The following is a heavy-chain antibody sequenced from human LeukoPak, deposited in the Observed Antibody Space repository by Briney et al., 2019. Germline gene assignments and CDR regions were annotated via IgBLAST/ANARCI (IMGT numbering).Heavy chain of an antibody. CDR1: GGTLSSYA. V-gene: IGHV1-69*13. D-gene: IGHD3-22*01. CDR3: ASETYYYDSSGTTDGS. Sequence: ASVKVSCKASGGTLSSYAISWVRQAPGQGLEWMGRIIPIFGTANYAQKFQGRVTITPDESTTTAYMELSSLRSEDTAVYYCASETYYYDSSGTTDGSWGQGTLVTVSS. CDR2: IIPIFGTA. J-gene: IGHJ5*02.